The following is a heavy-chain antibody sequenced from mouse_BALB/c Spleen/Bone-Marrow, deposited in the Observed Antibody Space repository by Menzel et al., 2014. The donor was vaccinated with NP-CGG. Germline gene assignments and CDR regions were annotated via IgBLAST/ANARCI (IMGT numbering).Heavy chain of an antibody. CDR3: ASYVYGYYFDY. V-gene: IGHV14-3*02. Sequence: VQLQQSGAELVKPGASVKLSCTASGFNIKDTYMHRVKQRPEQGLEWIGRIDPANGNTKYDPKFQGKASITADTSSNTAYLQLSSLTSEDTAVYYCASYVYGYYFDYWGQGTTLTVSS. CDR2: IDPANGNT. J-gene: IGHJ2*01. CDR1: GFNIKDTY. D-gene: IGHD2-2*01.